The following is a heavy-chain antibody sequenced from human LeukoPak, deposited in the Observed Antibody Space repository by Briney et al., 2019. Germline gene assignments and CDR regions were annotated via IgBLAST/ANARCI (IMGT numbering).Heavy chain of an antibody. CDR1: GFTFSSYS. V-gene: IGHV3-21*01. CDR3: ARERSCGWHFDY. Sequence: GGSLRLSCAASGFTFSSYSMNWVRQAPGKGLGWVSSISSSSSYIYYADSVKGRFTISRDNAKNSLYLQMNSLRAEDTAVYYCARERSCGWHFDYWGQGTLVTVSS. D-gene: IGHD6-19*01. J-gene: IGHJ4*02. CDR2: ISSSSSYI.